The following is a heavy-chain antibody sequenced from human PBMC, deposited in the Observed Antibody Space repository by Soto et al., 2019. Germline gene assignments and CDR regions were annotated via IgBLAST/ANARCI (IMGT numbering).Heavy chain of an antibody. CDR2: IIPILGIA. V-gene: IGHV1-69*02. CDR1: GGTFSSYT. J-gene: IGHJ4*02. Sequence: SVKVSCKASGGTFSSYTISWVRQAPGQGFEWMGRIIPILGIANYAQKFQGRVTITADKSTSTAYMELSSLRSEDTAVYYCARPGIAAAGYFDYWGQGTLVTVSS. D-gene: IGHD6-13*01. CDR3: ARPGIAAAGYFDY.